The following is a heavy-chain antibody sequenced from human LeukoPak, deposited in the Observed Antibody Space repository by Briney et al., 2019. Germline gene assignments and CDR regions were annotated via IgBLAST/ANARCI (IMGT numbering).Heavy chain of an antibody. Sequence: GGSLRLSCAASGFTVSSNYMSWVRQAPGKGLEWVSVIYSGGSTYYADSVKGRFTISRDNSKNTLYLQTNSLRAEDTAVYYCASLDSSSWYPLDYWGQGTLVTVSS. CDR2: IYSGGST. CDR3: ASLDSSSWYPLDY. CDR1: GFTVSSNY. J-gene: IGHJ4*02. V-gene: IGHV3-53*01. D-gene: IGHD6-13*01.